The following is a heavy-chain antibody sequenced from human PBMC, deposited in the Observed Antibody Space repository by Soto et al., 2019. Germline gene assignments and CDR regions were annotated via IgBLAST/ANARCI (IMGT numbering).Heavy chain of an antibody. Sequence: EVQLVESGGGLVKPGGSLRLSCAASGFTFSSYSMNWVRQVPGKGLEWVSSISSSSSYIYYADSVKGRFTISRDNAKNSLYLQMNSLRAEDTAVYYCARDGPYYYDSSGYPFDYWGQGTLVTVSS. CDR1: GFTFSSYS. J-gene: IGHJ4*02. CDR3: ARDGPYYYDSSGYPFDY. D-gene: IGHD3-22*01. V-gene: IGHV3-21*01. CDR2: ISSSSSYI.